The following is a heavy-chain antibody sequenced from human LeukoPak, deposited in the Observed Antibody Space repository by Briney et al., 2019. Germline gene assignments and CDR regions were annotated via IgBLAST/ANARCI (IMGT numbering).Heavy chain of an antibody. Sequence: PGGSLRLSCAASGFTFSSYAMHWVPQAPGKGLEWVAVISYDGSNKYYADSVKGRFTISRDNSKNTLYLQMNSLRAEDTAVYYCASDSGSYYIAFYYWGQGTLVTVSS. CDR1: GFTFSSYA. CDR3: ASDSGSYYIAFYY. CDR2: ISYDGSNK. D-gene: IGHD1-26*01. V-gene: IGHV3-30-3*01. J-gene: IGHJ4*02.